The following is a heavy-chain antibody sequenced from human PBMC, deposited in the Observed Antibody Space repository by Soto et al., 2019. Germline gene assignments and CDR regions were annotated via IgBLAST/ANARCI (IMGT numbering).Heavy chain of an antibody. CDR2: ISSSSSYI. CDR1: GVTCSSYG. Sequence: PGWPHRVCCAASGVTCSSYGMSWVRQTPGKGLEWVSSISSSSSYIYYADSVKGRFTISRDNAKNSLYLQMNSLRAEDTAVYYCARERIVGATIFDYWGQGTLVTVSS. J-gene: IGHJ4*02. D-gene: IGHD1-26*01. V-gene: IGHV3-21*01. CDR3: ARERIVGATIFDY.